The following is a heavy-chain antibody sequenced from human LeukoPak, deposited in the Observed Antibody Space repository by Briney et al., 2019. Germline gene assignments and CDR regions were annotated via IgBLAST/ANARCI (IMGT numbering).Heavy chain of an antibody. CDR2: ISYDGSNK. Sequence: GGSLRLSCAASGFTFSSYGMHWVRQAPGKGLEWVAVISYDGSNKYYADSVKGRFTISRDNSKNTLYLQMNSLRAEDTAVYYCAKRHGGGYSYVYYYYYGMDVWGQGTTVTVSS. D-gene: IGHD5-18*01. CDR1: GFTFSSYG. CDR3: AKRHGGGYSYVYYYYYGMDV. V-gene: IGHV3-30*18. J-gene: IGHJ6*02.